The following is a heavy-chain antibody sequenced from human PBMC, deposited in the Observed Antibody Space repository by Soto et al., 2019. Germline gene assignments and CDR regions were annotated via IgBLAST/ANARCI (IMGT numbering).Heavy chain of an antibody. CDR1: GGSFSGHS. CDR2: INHSGRV. V-gene: IGHV4-34*01. D-gene: IGHD3-22*01. J-gene: IGHJ5*01. Sequence: SETLSLTCAVYGGSFSGHSWTWIRQSPGKGLEWIGDINHSGRVNYSPSLKSRVTISLDTSKNQFSLTLSAVTAADTAMYYCSTRAYDTNGYYRFDPWGQGTRVTVSS. CDR3: STRAYDTNGYYRFDP.